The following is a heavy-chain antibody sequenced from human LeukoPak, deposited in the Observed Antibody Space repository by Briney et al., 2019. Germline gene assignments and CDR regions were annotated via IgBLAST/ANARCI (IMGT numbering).Heavy chain of an antibody. J-gene: IGHJ3*02. D-gene: IGHD2-15*01. CDR1: GYTFSDYY. CDR2: INPNNGVA. Sequence: ASVKVSCKASGYTFSDYYIHWVRQAPGQGLEWLGWINPNNGVAKSAQKFQGRVTMTRDTSISTAYMDLSRLGSDDTAVYYCARDGGLDIWGQGTMVTVSS. V-gene: IGHV1-2*02. CDR3: ARDGGLDI.